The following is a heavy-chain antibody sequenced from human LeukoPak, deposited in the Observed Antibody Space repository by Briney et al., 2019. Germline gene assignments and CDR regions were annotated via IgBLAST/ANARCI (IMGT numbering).Heavy chain of an antibody. D-gene: IGHD3-9*01. Sequence: GESLKISCKGSGYSFTSYWIGWVRQMPGKGLEWMGIIYPGDSDTRYSPSFQGQVTISADKSISTAYLQWSSLKASDTAMYYCARGGNYYDILTGYGYWGQGTLVTVSS. CDR2: IYPGDSDT. CDR1: GYSFTSYW. CDR3: ARGGNYYDILTGYGY. J-gene: IGHJ4*02. V-gene: IGHV5-51*01.